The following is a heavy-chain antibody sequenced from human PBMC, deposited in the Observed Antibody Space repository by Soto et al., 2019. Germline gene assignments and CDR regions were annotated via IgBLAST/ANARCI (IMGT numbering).Heavy chain of an antibody. J-gene: IGHJ4*02. CDR3: AKYNRGYCSSTSCYGIDY. Sequence: GGSLRLSCAASGFTFSSYAMSWVRQAPGKGLEWVSAISGSGGSTYYADSVKGQFTISRDNSKNTLYLQMNSLRAEDTAVYYCAKYNRGYCSSTSCYGIDYWGQGTLVTVSS. V-gene: IGHV3-23*01. CDR1: GFTFSSYA. CDR2: ISGSGGST. D-gene: IGHD2-2*01.